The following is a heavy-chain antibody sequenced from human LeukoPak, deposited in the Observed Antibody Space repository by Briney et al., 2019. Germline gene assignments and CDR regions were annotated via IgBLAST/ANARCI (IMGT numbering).Heavy chain of an antibody. V-gene: IGHV1-58*01. CDR3: ARDGAWGSGWYGGLYNWFDP. D-gene: IGHD6-19*01. J-gene: IGHJ5*02. Sequence: ASVKVSCKASGFTLTSSAVQWVRQARGQRLEWIGWIVVGSGNTNYAQKFQERVTITRDMSTSTAYMELSSLRSEDTAVYYCARDGAWGSGWYGGLYNWFDPWGQGTLVTVSS. CDR2: IVVGSGNT. CDR1: GFTLTSSA.